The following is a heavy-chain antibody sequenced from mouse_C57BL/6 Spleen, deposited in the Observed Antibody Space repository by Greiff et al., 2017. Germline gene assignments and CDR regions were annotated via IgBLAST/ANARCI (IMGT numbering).Heavy chain of an antibody. V-gene: IGHV3-6*01. CDR3: ARGRDYGGAMDY. Sequence: ESGPGLVKPSQSLSLTCSVTGYSITSGYYWNWIRQFPGNKLEWMGYISYDGSNNYNPSLKNRISITRDTSKNQFFLKLNSVTTEDTATYYCARGRDYGGAMDYWGQGTSVTVSS. CDR1: GYSITSGYY. CDR2: ISYDGSN. J-gene: IGHJ4*01. D-gene: IGHD1-1*01.